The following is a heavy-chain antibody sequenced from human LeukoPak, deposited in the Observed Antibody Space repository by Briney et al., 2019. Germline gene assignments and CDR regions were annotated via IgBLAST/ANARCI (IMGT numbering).Heavy chain of an antibody. CDR1: GGFNTHYY. J-gene: IGHJ3*02. CDR2: IYHSGST. Sequence: SETLSLTCSVSGGFNTHYYWTWMRQPPGKGLELIGYIYHSGSTKYNPSLNSRVSISVDTSKNHFSLKLSSVTAADTAVYYCAREPSNWNYGPDAFDIWGQGTMVTVSS. D-gene: IGHD1-7*01. V-gene: IGHV4-59*01. CDR3: AREPSNWNYGPDAFDI.